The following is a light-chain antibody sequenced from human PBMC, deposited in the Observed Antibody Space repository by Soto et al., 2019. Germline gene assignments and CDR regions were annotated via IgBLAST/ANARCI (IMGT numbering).Light chain of an antibody. Sequence: DIQMTQSPSTLSASVGDRVTITCRASQTISSRLAWYQQKPGKASKLLIYKASSLESGVSSRFSGSGSGTEFTLTISSLQPDDFATYYCQQYNSYSRTFGRGTKVEIK. CDR1: QTISSR. V-gene: IGKV1-5*03. J-gene: IGKJ1*01. CDR3: QQYNSYSRT. CDR2: KAS.